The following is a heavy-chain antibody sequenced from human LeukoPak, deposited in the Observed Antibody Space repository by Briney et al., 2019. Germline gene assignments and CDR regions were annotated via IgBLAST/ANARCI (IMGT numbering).Heavy chain of an antibody. V-gene: IGHV3-33*01. CDR2: IWNDGGNK. Sequence: PGGSLRLSCAASGFTFRNYDMHWVRQAPGKGLEWVAVIWNDGGNKYYADSVKGRCTISRDNSKNTLYLQMNSLRAEDTAVYYCARDLQPGYMVPRVIMRVAYWGQGTLVTVSS. D-gene: IGHD3-10*01. CDR3: ARDLQPGYMVPRVIMRVAY. CDR1: GFTFRNYD. J-gene: IGHJ4*02.